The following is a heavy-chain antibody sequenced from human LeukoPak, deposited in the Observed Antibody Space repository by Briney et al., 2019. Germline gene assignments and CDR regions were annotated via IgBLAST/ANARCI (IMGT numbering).Heavy chain of an antibody. CDR3: AKDFGYCSGGSCYFDY. D-gene: IGHD2-15*01. CDR2: ISGSGGST. J-gene: IGHJ4*02. CDR1: GFTFSSYA. V-gene: IGHV3-23*01. Sequence: GGSLRLSCAASGFTFSSYAMSWVRQAPGKGLEWVSAISGSGGSTYYAGSVKGRFTISRDNSKNTLYLQMNSLRAEDTAVYYCAKDFGYCSGGSCYFDYWGQGTLVTVSS.